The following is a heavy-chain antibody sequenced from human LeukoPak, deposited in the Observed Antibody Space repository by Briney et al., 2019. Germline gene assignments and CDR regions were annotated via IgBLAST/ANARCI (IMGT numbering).Heavy chain of an antibody. V-gene: IGHV3-7*01. D-gene: IGHD6-13*01. CDR3: AREWQGGIAAAGTRIEGDY. J-gene: IGHJ4*02. CDR1: GFSVSGYW. CDR2: IKQDGSEK. Sequence: GGSLRLSCAVSGFSVSGYWMTWVRQAPGKGLEWVANIKQDGSEKNYVDSVKGRFTISRDNAENSLFLQMNSLRVEDTAVYYCAREWQGGIAAAGTRIEGDYWGQGTLVAASS.